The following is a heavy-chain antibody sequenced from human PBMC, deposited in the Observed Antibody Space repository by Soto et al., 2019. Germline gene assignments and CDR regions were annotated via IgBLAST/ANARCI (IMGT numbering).Heavy chain of an antibody. D-gene: IGHD3-16*02. V-gene: IGHV4-39*01. CDR2: IYYSGST. CDR3: ARYPSYRPHFDY. CDR1: GGSISSSSYY. Sequence: QLQLQESGPGLMKPSETLSLTCTVSGGSISSSSYYWGWIRQPPGKGLEWIGSIYYSGSTYYNPSLKSRVTISVDTSKNQFSLKLSSVTAADTAVYYCARYPSYRPHFDYWGQGTLVTVSS. J-gene: IGHJ4*02.